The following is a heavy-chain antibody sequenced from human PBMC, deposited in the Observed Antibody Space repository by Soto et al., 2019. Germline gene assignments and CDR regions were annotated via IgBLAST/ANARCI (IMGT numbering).Heavy chain of an antibody. CDR1: GFTFISYA. CDR3: VRDWNSRSYYAYFDY. V-gene: IGHV3-30*04. J-gene: IGHJ4*02. D-gene: IGHD1-26*01. CDR2: VTYDGSDK. Sequence: GGSLRVSCAASGFTFISYALHWVRQAPGKGLEWVAVVTYDGSDKYYADSVKGRFTISRDNSKDTVSLQMNSLRSEDTAVYYCVRDWNSRSYYAYFDYWGQGTLVTVSA.